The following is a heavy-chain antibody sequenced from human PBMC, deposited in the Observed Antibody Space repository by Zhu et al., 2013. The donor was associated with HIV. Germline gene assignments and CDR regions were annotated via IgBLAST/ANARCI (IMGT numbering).Heavy chain of an antibody. CDR3: ARGEGYDNSGYWVY. D-gene: IGHD3-22*01. V-gene: IGHV1-69*01. CDR2: IIPIFGTT. CDR1: GGTFSNYA. J-gene: IGHJ4*02. Sequence: QVQLVQSGAEVKKPGSSIRVSCTASGGTFSNYAITWVRQAPGQGLEWMGGIIPIFGTTNYAQKFQGRVTITADESTSTAYMELSSLRSEDTAVYYCARGEGYDNSGYWVYWGQGTLVTVSS.